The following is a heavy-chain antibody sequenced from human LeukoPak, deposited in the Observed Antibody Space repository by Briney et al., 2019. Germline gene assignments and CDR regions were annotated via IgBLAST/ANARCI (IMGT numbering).Heavy chain of an antibody. Sequence: SETLSLTCTVSGGSTTNYYWSWIRQFPGKGLEWIGYIFSSGSTDYNPSLRTRVTISVDTSKNQFSLKLRSVTAADTAVYYCARADWAAGTYYYYYMDVWGKGTSVTVSS. CDR3: ARADWAAGTYYYYYMDV. J-gene: IGHJ6*03. CDR1: GGSTTNYY. CDR2: IFSSGST. V-gene: IGHV4-59*01. D-gene: IGHD6-19*01.